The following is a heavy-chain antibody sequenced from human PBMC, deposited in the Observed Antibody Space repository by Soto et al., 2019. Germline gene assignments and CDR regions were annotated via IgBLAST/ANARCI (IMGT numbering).Heavy chain of an antibody. CDR1: GGTFSSYA. CDR2: IIPIFGTA. CDR3: ARESTVGATTTGSIAY. V-gene: IGHV1-69*13. J-gene: IGHJ4*02. D-gene: IGHD1-26*01. Sequence: SVKVSCKASGGTFSSYAISWVRQAPGQGLEWMGGIIPIFGTANYAQKFQGRVTITADESTSTAYMELSSLRSEDTAVYYCARESTVGATTTGSIAYWGQGTLVTVSS.